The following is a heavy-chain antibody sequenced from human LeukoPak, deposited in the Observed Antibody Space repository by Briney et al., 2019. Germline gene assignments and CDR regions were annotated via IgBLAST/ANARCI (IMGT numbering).Heavy chain of an antibody. Sequence: PGGSLRLSCAASGFTVSSNYMSWVRHAPGKGLEWVSFIYSGGTTYYADSVKGRFTISRDNSKNTLYLQMNSLRAEDTAVYYCARERGGVVGGSLDAFDIWGQGTMVTVSS. CDR1: GFTVSSNY. CDR3: ARERGGVVGGSLDAFDI. V-gene: IGHV3-53*01. J-gene: IGHJ3*02. D-gene: IGHD1-26*01. CDR2: IYSGGTT.